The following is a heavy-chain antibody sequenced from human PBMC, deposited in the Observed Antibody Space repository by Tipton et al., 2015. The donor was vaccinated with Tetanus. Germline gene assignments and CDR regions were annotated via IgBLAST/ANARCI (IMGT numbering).Heavy chain of an antibody. CDR3: TKDVGIVLFDY. J-gene: IGHJ4*02. CDR1: GFTISSYW. D-gene: IGHD2-8*01. CDR2: ISGGGHNT. Sequence: EASGFTISSYWMHWVRQAPGEGLEWVSTISGGGHNTHYADSVQGRFTISRDNSKNTMYLQMNSLRAEDTAVYYCTKDVGIVLFDYWGRGTLVTVSS. V-gene: IGHV3-23*01.